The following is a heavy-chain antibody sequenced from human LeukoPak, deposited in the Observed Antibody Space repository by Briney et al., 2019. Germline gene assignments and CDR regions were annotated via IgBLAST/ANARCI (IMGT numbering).Heavy chain of an antibody. D-gene: IGHD3-22*01. V-gene: IGHV1-3*01. J-gene: IGHJ4*02. Sequence: GASVKVSCKASGYTFTKYPIHWVRQAPGQRLEWMGWINGENGNTKYSEKLQGRVTITRDTSARTAYMELSSLRSEDTALYYCAISMRHESSVYWEIRLDYWGQGTLVTVS. CDR2: INGENGNT. CDR1: GYTFTKYP. CDR3: AISMRHESSVYWEIRLDY.